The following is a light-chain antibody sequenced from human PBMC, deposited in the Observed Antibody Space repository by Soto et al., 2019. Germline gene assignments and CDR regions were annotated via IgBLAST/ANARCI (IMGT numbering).Light chain of an antibody. CDR3: QQYGSSPTWT. CDR2: GAS. J-gene: IGKJ1*01. CDR1: QMISSTY. Sequence: TVVTQSPGTLSLPPVERATLSSRAIQMISSTYVAWYRQKPGQAPRLLIYGASTRATGIPDRFSGSGSGTDFTLTISRLEAEDSAVYYCQQYGSSPTWTFGQGTKVDIK. V-gene: IGKV3-20*01.